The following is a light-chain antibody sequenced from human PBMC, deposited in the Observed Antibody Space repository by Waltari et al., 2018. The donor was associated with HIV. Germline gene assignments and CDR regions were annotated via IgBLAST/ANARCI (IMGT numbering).Light chain of an antibody. CDR3: QQYNNWPLT. CDR2: GAS. Sequence: EIVLTQSPATLSVSPGERATRSCRASQSVSSNLAWYQQKPGQAPRLLIYGASIRATGIPARFSGSGSGTEFTLTISILQSEDFAVYYCQQYNNWPLTFGGGTKVEIK. CDR1: QSVSSN. J-gene: IGKJ4*01. V-gene: IGKV3D-15*03.